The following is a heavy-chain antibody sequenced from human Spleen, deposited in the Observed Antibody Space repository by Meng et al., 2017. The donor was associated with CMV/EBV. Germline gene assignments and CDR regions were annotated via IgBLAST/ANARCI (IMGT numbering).Heavy chain of an antibody. D-gene: IGHD6-6*01. CDR2: ISNDGTNK. J-gene: IGHJ4*02. V-gene: IGHV3-30*03. CDR1: FNFKAYE. CDR3: AREGLYISSSAFSRYLDY. Sequence: FNFKAYEIKWVRQTPVKGLEWVTVISNDGTNKYDADSVKGRSTISRDNSKNTLYLQMNSLRPEDTATYYCAREGLYISSSAFSRYLDYWGQGALVTVSS.